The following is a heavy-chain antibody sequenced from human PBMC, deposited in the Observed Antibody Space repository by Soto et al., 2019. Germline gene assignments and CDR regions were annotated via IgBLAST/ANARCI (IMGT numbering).Heavy chain of an antibody. CDR2: IYYSGST. CDR3: ARDRVRGVMVWFDP. CDR1: GGSISSYY. D-gene: IGHD3-10*01. J-gene: IGHJ5*02. Sequence: SETLSLTCTVSGGSISSYYWSWIRQPPGKGLEWIGYIYYSGSTNYNPSLKSRVTISVDTSKNQFSLKLSSVTAADTAVYYCARDRVRGVMVWFDPWGQGTLVTVSS. V-gene: IGHV4-59*01.